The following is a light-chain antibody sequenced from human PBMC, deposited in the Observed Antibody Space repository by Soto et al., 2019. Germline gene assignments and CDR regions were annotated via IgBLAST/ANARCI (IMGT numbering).Light chain of an antibody. Sequence: DIEMTQSPSSLSASVGDRVTITCRASQTISSYLNWYHQKPGKAPKLLIYAVSNLQSGVPSRFSGSRSGTDFTLTISSLQPEDFATYYCQQNYNPPLTFGPGTKVDI. CDR3: QQNYNPPLT. CDR1: QTISSY. CDR2: AVS. V-gene: IGKV1-39*01. J-gene: IGKJ3*01.